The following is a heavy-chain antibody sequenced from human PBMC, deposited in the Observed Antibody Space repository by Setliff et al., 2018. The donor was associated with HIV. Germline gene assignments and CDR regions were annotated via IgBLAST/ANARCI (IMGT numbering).Heavy chain of an antibody. V-gene: IGHV3-20*04. CDR1: GFSLNAYG. CDR2: ISWDDVT. Sequence: GGSLRLSCAASGFSLNAYGMSWVRQVPGKGLEWVAGISWDDVTHYIDSVKGRFTMFRDNSRNILYLQMYSLRTEDTAVYYCAKGIKWLAPWGQGTPVTVSS. J-gene: IGHJ5*02. D-gene: IGHD2-15*01. CDR3: AKGIKWLAP.